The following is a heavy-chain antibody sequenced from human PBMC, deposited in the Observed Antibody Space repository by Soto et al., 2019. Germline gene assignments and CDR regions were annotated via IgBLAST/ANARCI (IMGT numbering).Heavy chain of an antibody. CDR1: EITVKKNY. CDR3: AKDPSGVNPYYFDS. V-gene: IGHV3-23*01. CDR2: LSIDGGST. Sequence: LILFCRDSEITVKKNYIGWVRQATGKGLEWVSALSIDGGSTYYADSVRGRFTISRDNSKNTLYLQMNSLRAEDTAVYYCAKDPSGVNPYYFDSWGQGSLVTVSS. D-gene: IGHD3-10*01. J-gene: IGHJ4*02.